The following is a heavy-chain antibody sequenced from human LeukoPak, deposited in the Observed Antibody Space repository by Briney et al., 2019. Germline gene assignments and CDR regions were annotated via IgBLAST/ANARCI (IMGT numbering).Heavy chain of an antibody. CDR1: GFTFSSYS. CDR2: ISSSSSTI. V-gene: IGHV3-48*01. CDR3: ARDLLHNSGWYYFDY. Sequence: GGSLRLSCAASGFTFSSYSMNWVRQAPGKGLEWVSYISSSSSTIYYADSVKGRFTISRDNAKNSLYLQMNSLRAEDTAVYYCARDLLHNSGWYYFDYWGQGTLATVSS. D-gene: IGHD6-19*01. J-gene: IGHJ4*02.